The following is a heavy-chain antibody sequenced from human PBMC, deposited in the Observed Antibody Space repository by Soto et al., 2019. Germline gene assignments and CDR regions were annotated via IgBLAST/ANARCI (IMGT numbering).Heavy chain of an antibody. CDR3: SRGLLAYCGGDCALFDS. D-gene: IGHD2-21*02. CDR1: GDSINNGAYY. Sequence: PSETLSLTCSVSGDSINNGAYYWNWIRQHPDKRQEWIGYIHHSGSTFYTPSLRSLVAISVDTSNNQFSLKLDSVTAADTAVYYCSRGLLAYCGGDCALFDSWGQGIMVTVSS. J-gene: IGHJ4*02. CDR2: IHHSGST. V-gene: IGHV4-31*01.